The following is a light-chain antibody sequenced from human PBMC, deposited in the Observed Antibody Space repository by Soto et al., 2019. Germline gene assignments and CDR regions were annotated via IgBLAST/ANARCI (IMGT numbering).Light chain of an antibody. CDR1: SSNIGAGYD. Sequence: QSVLTQPPSVTGAPGQRVTISCTGTSSNIGAGYDVHWYQHLPGTAPKLLIYGNTIRPSGVPDRFPGSKSGTSASLAITGLQAEDEADYYCQSYDRSLRGDVFGTRTKVTVL. CDR2: GNT. CDR3: QSYDRSLRGDV. J-gene: IGLJ1*01. V-gene: IGLV1-40*01.